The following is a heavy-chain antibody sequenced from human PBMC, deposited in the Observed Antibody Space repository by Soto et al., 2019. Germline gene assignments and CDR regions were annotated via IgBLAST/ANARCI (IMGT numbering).Heavy chain of an antibody. CDR3: ASGDDTTQGVDY. Sequence: GGSLRLSCAASGFTFSSYAMHWVRQAPGKGLEWVAVISYDGSNKYYADSVKGRFTISRDNSKNTLYLQMNSLRAEDTAVYYCASGDDTTQGVDYWGQGTLVTVSS. V-gene: IGHV3-30-3*01. D-gene: IGHD3-10*01. CDR2: ISYDGSNK. J-gene: IGHJ4*02. CDR1: GFTFSSYA.